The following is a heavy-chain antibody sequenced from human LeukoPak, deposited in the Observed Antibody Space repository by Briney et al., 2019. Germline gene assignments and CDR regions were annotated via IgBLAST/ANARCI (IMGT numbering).Heavy chain of an antibody. CDR2: IYYSGST. D-gene: IGHD6-13*01. CDR3: ARGTGDSSSWLPNDAFDI. CDR1: GGSISSYY. J-gene: IGHJ3*02. Sequence: PSETLSLTCTVSGGSISSYYWSWIRQPPGKGLEWMGYIYYSGSTNYNPSLKSRVTISVDTSKNQFSLKLSSVTAADTAVYYCARGTGDSSSWLPNDAFDIWGQGTMVTVSS. V-gene: IGHV4-59*01.